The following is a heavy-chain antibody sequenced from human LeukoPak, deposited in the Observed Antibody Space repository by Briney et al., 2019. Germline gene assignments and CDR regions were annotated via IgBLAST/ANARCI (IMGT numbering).Heavy chain of an antibody. D-gene: IGHD3-10*01. CDR3: ARVPVLLWFGEPHSYFDY. Sequence: ASVKVSCKASGYTFTSYGISWVRQAPGQGLEWMGWISAYNGNTNYAQKLQGRVTMTTDTSTSTAYMELRSLRSDDTAVYYCARVPVLLWFGEPHSYFDYWGQGTLATVSS. V-gene: IGHV1-18*04. CDR2: ISAYNGNT. J-gene: IGHJ4*02. CDR1: GYTFTSYG.